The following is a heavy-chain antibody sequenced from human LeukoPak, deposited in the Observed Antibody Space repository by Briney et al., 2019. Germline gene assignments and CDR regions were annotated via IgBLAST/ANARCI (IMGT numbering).Heavy chain of an antibody. V-gene: IGHV4-34*01. Sequence: SETPSLTCAVYGGSFSGYYWSWIRQPPGKGLEWIGEINHSGSTNYNPSLKSRVTISVDTSKNQFSLKLSSVTVADTAVYYCARVGRRQQPVTDYWGQGTLVTVSS. J-gene: IGHJ4*02. CDR1: GGSFSGYY. CDR2: INHSGST. D-gene: IGHD6-13*01. CDR3: ARVGRRQQPVTDY.